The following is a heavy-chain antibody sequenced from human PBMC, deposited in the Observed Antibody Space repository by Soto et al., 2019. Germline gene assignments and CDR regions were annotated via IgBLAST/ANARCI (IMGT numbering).Heavy chain of an antibody. CDR3: AGDYNWFDP. CDR1: GGSISRGDYY. J-gene: IGHJ5*02. CDR2: IYYSGST. Sequence: TLSLSCSVSGGSISRGDYYWSWIRQPPGKGLEWIGYIYYSGSTYYNPSLKSRVTISLDTSKNQFSLKMSSVTAADTAVYYCAGDYNWFDPWGQGTLVTVSS. V-gene: IGHV4-30-4*01.